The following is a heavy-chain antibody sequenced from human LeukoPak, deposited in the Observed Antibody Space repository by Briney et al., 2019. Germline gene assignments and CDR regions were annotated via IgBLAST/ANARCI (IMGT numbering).Heavy chain of an antibody. Sequence: PSETLSLTCTVSGGSISSYYWSWIRQPAGKGLEWIGRIYTSGSTNYNPSLKSRVTMSVDTSKNQFSLKLSSVTAADTAVYYCARGIAAAGTWVEGSYFDYWGQGTLVTVSS. D-gene: IGHD6-13*01. J-gene: IGHJ4*02. CDR3: ARGIAAAGTWVEGSYFDY. CDR2: IYTSGST. CDR1: GGSISSYY. V-gene: IGHV4-4*07.